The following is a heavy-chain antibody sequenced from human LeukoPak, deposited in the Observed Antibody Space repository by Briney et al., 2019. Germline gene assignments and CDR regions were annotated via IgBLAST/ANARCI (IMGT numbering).Heavy chain of an antibody. CDR2: ISAYNGNT. Sequence: ASVKVSCKASGYTFTSYGISWVRQAPGQGLEWMGWISAYNGNTNYAQKLQGRVTMTTDTSTSTAYMELRSLRSDDTAVYYCARDGKWIQLWLPVKFPGSWFDPWGQGTLVTVSS. D-gene: IGHD5-18*01. CDR1: GYTFTSYG. CDR3: ARDGKWIQLWLPVKFPGSWFDP. V-gene: IGHV1-18*01. J-gene: IGHJ5*02.